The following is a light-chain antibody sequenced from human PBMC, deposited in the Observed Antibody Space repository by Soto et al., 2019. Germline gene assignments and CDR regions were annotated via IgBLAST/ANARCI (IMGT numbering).Light chain of an antibody. V-gene: IGLV2-14*01. Sequence: QSALTQPASVAGSPGQSITIACTGTRRDGGGYNYVSWYQQYPAKSPKLLMYESTHLPSCVSTRFSGSKSGNTASLTISGLQAEDEADYYCSSYTISNTLPFVFGTGTKVTVL. CDR2: EST. CDR3: SSYTISNTLPFV. CDR1: RRDGGGYNY. J-gene: IGLJ1*01.